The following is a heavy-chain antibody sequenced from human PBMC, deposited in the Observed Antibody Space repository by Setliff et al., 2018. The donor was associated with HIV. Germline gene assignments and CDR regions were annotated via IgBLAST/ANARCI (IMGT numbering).Heavy chain of an antibody. CDR2: VSHTGST. Sequence: ASETLSLTCAVYGGSLSGYYWRWIRQPPGKGLEWIGDVSHTGSTNYSPSLKSRITISADTSKNQLSLKLTSVTAEDTAVYYCARTVSHSAAQDAFDIWGQGTVVTVSS. CDR1: GGSLSGYY. J-gene: IGHJ3*02. CDR3: ARTVSHSAAQDAFDI. V-gene: IGHV4-34*01. D-gene: IGHD4-4*01.